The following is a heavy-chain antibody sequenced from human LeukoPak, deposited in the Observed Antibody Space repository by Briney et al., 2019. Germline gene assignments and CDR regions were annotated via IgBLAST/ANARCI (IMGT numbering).Heavy chain of an antibody. V-gene: IGHV1-2*02. D-gene: IGHD5-18*01. CDR3: ARVLAIQLWVDFDY. CDR1: GYTFTGYY. Sequence: GASVKVSCKASGYTFTGYYMHWVRQAPGQGLEWMGWINPNSGGTNYAQKFQGRVTMTRDTSISTAYMELSRLRSDDTAVYYCARVLAIQLWVDFDYWGQGTLVTVSS. J-gene: IGHJ4*02. CDR2: INPNSGGT.